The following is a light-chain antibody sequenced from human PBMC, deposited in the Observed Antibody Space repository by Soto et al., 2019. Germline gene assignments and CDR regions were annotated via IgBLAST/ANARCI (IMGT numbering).Light chain of an antibody. CDR1: ESLSSAY. CDR3: QQYGSSPPKT. J-gene: IGKJ1*01. Sequence: EIVLTQSPGTLSLSPVEIATLSFMASESLSSAYLAWYQQKPGQAPRLLLYGASTRATGIPDRFSGSGSGTEFTLTISRLEPEDLAVYYCQQYGSSPPKTFGQGTKVDIK. V-gene: IGKV3-20*01. CDR2: GAS.